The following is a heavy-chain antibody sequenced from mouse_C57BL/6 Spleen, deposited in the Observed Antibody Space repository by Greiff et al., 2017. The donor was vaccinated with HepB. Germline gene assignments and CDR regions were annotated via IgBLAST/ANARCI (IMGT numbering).Heavy chain of an antibody. J-gene: IGHJ1*03. Sequence: VKLKQPGAELVKPGASVKLSCKASGYTFTSYWMQWVKQRPGQGLEWIGEIDPSDSYTNYNQKFKGKATLTVDTSSSTAYMQLSSLTSEDSAVYYCARRSITTVVADWYFDVWGTGTTVTVSS. D-gene: IGHD1-1*01. CDR2: IDPSDSYT. V-gene: IGHV1-50*01. CDR3: ARRSITTVVADWYFDV. CDR1: GYTFTSYW.